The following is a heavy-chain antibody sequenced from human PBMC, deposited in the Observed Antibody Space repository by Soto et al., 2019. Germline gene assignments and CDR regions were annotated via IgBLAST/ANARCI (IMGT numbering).Heavy chain of an antibody. J-gene: IGHJ4*02. D-gene: IGHD3-22*01. Sequence: ASVKVSCKASGYRFTNHGISWVRQAPGQGLEWMGWISGNDGKTKYARKFQGRVTMTTDTSASTAYMELSSLRSEDTAVYYCARGGYFDSSNYLAYWGLGTLVTVSS. CDR3: ARGGYFDSSNYLAY. CDR1: GYRFTNHG. CDR2: ISGNDGKT. V-gene: IGHV1-18*01.